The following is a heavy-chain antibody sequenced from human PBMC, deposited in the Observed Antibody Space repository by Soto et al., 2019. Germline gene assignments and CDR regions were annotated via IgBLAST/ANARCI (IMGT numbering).Heavy chain of an antibody. D-gene: IGHD3-10*01. Sequence: QVQLVQSGTEVKKPGASVKISCKASGYTFTSYGISWVRQAPGQGLEWMGWLSGYNANTHYAQNFQGRVTMTTDTSTTTAYMELRSLRSDDTAVYYCARDTLVAGRSFYYYGMDVWGQGSTVSVSS. J-gene: IGHJ6*02. CDR2: LSGYNANT. CDR1: GYTFTSYG. V-gene: IGHV1-18*01. CDR3: ARDTLVAGRSFYYYGMDV.